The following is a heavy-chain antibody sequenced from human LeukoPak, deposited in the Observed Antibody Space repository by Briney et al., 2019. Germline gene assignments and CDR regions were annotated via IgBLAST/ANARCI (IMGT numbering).Heavy chain of an antibody. J-gene: IGHJ5*02. V-gene: IGHV1-69*04. Sequence: SVKVSCKASGGTFSSYAVSWVRQAPGQGLEWMGRIIPILGIANYAQKFQGRVTITADKSTSTAYMELSSLRSEDTAVYYCARVYENWFDPWGQGTLVTVST. CDR1: GGTFSSYA. CDR3: ARVYENWFDP. D-gene: IGHD5-12*01. CDR2: IIPILGIA.